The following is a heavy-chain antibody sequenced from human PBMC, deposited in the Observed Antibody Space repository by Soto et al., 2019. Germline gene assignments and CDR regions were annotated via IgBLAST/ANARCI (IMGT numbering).Heavy chain of an antibody. CDR2: ISYDGSNK. CDR3: AKDREIVVVIQYYYYGMDV. CDR1: GFTFSSYG. V-gene: IGHV3-30*18. D-gene: IGHD3-22*01. Sequence: ESGGGVVQPGRSLRLSCAASGFTFSSYGMHWVRQAPGKGLEWVAVISYDGSNKYYADFVKGRFTISRDNSKNTLYLQMNSLRAEDTAVYYCAKDREIVVVIQYYYYGMDVWGQGTTVTVSS. J-gene: IGHJ6*02.